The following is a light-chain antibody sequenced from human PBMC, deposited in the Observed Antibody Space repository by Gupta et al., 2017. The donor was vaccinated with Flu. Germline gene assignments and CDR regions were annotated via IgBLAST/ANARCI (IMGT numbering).Light chain of an antibody. Sequence: DIVLTQSPGTLSLSPGERATLSCRASQSVSSSYLAWYQQKPGQAPRLLIYGASSRATGIPDRFSGSGSGTDFTLTISRLEPEDFAVYYCQQYGSSPYSFDQGTKLEIK. CDR3: QQYGSSPYS. CDR1: QSVSSSY. V-gene: IGKV3-20*01. CDR2: GAS. J-gene: IGKJ2*03.